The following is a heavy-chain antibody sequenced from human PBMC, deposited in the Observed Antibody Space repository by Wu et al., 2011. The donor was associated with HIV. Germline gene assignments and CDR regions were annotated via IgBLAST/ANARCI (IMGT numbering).Heavy chain of an antibody. V-gene: IGHV1-69*05. CDR3: ATSQGIKVSDILFDS. D-gene: IGHD5/OR15-5a*01. CDR1: GDITTAYT. Sequence: HVQLVQSGREVTKPGSSVTVSCKTSGDITTAYTFNWVRQVPGQGFQWVGTIIPVFGTTHYAQHLQGRLTITTDDAMTTAYMELTRLISDDTAIYFCATSQGIKVSDILFDSWGQGTLVVVSS. J-gene: IGHJ4*02. CDR2: IIPVFGTT.